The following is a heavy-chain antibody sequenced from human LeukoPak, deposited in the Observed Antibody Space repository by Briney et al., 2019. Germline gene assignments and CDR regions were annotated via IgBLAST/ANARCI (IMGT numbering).Heavy chain of an antibody. CDR1: GGTFSSYA. Sequence: EASVKVSCKASGGTFSSYAISWVRQAPGQGLEWMGGIIPIFGTANYAQKFQGRVTITADKSTSTAYMELSSLRSEDTAVYYCARYCSGGSCYSHWFDPWGRGILVTVSS. CDR3: ARYCSGGSCYSHWFDP. D-gene: IGHD2-15*01. J-gene: IGHJ5*02. V-gene: IGHV1-69*06. CDR2: IIPIFGTA.